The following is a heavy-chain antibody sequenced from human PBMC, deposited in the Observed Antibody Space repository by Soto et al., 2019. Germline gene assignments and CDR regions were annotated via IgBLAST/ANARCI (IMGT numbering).Heavy chain of an antibody. CDR3: ARMETFGSLNWSDP. CDR2: MNPGSGDT. J-gene: IGHJ5*02. D-gene: IGHD3-16*01. V-gene: IGHV1-8*01. CDR1: GYSFTNND. Sequence: VASVKVSCKASGYSFTNNDVSWVRQATGQGLEWMGWMNPGSGDTGYAQKFQGRVTMTRDISIATAYMELSSLRSDDTAIYYCARMETFGSLNWSDPRGKGPLVTVSS.